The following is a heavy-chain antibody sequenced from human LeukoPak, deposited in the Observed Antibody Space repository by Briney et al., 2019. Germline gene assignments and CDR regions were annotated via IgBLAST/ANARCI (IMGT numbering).Heavy chain of an antibody. CDR2: IIPILGIA. CDR1: GGTFSSYT. J-gene: IGHJ4*02. D-gene: IGHD5-24*01. V-gene: IGHV1-69*02. Sequence: GASVKVSCKASGGTFSSYTISWVRQAPGQGLEWMGRIIPILGIANYAQKFQGRVTITADKSTSTAYMELSSLRSEDTAVYYSAALVREEFLEMATISPQFDYWGQGTLVTVSS. CDR3: AALVREEFLEMATISPQFDY.